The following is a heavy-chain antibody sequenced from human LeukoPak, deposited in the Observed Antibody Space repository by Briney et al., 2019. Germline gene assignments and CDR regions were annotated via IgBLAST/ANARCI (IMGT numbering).Heavy chain of an antibody. Sequence: PSETLSLTCTVSGGSISSYYLSWIRQPPGKGLEWVSVISITGAGTYYADSVKGRFTISRDNSMNTVYLQMNSLRVEDTAVYYCAKDQRYGPGIYSPHHWGQGTLVTVSS. CDR3: AKDQRYGPGIYSPHH. J-gene: IGHJ5*02. CDR2: ISITGAGT. D-gene: IGHD3-10*01. V-gene: IGHV3-23*01. CDR1: GGSISSYY.